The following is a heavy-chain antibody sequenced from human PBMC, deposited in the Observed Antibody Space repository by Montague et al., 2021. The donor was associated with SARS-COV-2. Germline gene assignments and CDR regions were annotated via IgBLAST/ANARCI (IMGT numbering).Heavy chain of an antibody. J-gene: IGHJ5*02. D-gene: IGHD3-22*01. V-gene: IGHV4-34*01. CDR1: GGSFSGYY. Sequence: SETLSLTCAVYGGSFSGYYWSWIRQPPGKGLEWIGEINHSGSTNXNPSLKSRVTISVDTSKNQFSLKLSSVTAADTAVYYCARGPRITIILVVITDIWFDPWGQGTLVTVSS. CDR2: INHSGST. CDR3: ARGPRITIILVVITDIWFDP.